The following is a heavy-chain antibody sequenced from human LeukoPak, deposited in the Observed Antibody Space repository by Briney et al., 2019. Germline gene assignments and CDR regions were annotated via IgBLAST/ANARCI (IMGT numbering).Heavy chain of an antibody. CDR1: GGSISSSYY. CDR2: MYYSGST. CDR3: ARQYYYNRAIYSKLDY. V-gene: IGHV4-39*01. Sequence: PSETLSLTCTVSGGSISSSYYWGWIRLPPGKGLEWIGSMYYSGSTYYNPSLKSRVTISVDTSENQFSLKLSSVTAADTAVYYCARQYYYNRAIYSKLDYWGQGTLVTVSS. J-gene: IGHJ4*02. D-gene: IGHD3-22*01.